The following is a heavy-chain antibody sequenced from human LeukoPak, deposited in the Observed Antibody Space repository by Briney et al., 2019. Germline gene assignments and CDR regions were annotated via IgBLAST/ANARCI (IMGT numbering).Heavy chain of an antibody. CDR2: ISPTGSTT. Sequence: GGSLRLSCTASGFSFSGHWMHWARQLPGKGLVWVSRISPTGSTTSYADSVKGRFSVSRDNAKNTLYLQVNNLRAEDTAVYYCARGPNSNWSGLDFWGQGTLLTVSS. J-gene: IGHJ4*02. CDR1: GFSFSGHW. CDR3: ARGPNSNWSGLDF. D-gene: IGHD6-6*01. V-gene: IGHV3-74*01.